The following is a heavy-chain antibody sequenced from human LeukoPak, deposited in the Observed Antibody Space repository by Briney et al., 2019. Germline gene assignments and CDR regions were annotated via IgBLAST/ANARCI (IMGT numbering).Heavy chain of an antibody. V-gene: IGHV4-59*11. J-gene: IGHJ5*02. CDR1: GDSTRSHY. D-gene: IGHD2-15*01. CDR2: LSYGVKT. Sequence: SESLSLTFSVSGDSTRSHYWSWIRHPPRKRLEWSGYLSYGVKTKYNPSPQSRVTISLDTSRSQFSLELYSVTPADTAVYYCATVEGIVAPQIALNPWGQGTLVTVSS. CDR3: ATVEGIVAPQIALNP.